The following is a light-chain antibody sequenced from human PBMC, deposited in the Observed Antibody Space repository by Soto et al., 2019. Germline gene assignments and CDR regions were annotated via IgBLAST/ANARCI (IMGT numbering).Light chain of an antibody. J-gene: IGKJ3*01. CDR1: HDIKKW. CDR2: AAS. V-gene: IGKV1-12*01. CDR3: HQASSFPYT. Sequence: DIQMTQSPSSVSASVGDTINITCRASHDIKKWLAWYQQKPGKAPKVLIYAASNLESGVSPRFSGSGAETEFSLTISSLQTEDFATYFCHQASSFPYTFGPGTKVDIK.